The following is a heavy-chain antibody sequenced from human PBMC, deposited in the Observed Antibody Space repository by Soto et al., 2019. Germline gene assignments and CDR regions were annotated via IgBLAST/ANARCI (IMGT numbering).Heavy chain of an antibody. CDR1: GYRFTEYH. CDR3: ARGDSTDCSNGVCSFFYNHDMDV. Sequence: GASVKVSCNASGYRFTEYHIHCVRQAPGQGLEWLGRINPKSGGTSTAQKFQGWVTMTTDTSISTASMELTRLTSDDTAIYYCARGDSTDCSNGVCSFFYNHDMDVWGQGTTVTVS. CDR2: INPKSGGT. D-gene: IGHD2-8*01. J-gene: IGHJ6*02. V-gene: IGHV1-2*04.